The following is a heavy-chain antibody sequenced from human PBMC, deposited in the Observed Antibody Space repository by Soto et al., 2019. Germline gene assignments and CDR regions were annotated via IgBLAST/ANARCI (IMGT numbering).Heavy chain of an antibody. CDR2: IYYSGST. CDR3: ASHIIAAAGEPNWFDP. CDR1: GGSISSSSYY. Sequence: QLQLQESGPGLVKPSETLSLTCTVSGGSISSSSYYWGWIRQPPGKGLEWIGSIYYSGSTYYNPSLKSRVTISVDTSKNQFSLKLSSVTAADTAVYYCASHIIAAAGEPNWFDPWGQGTLVTVSS. J-gene: IGHJ5*02. V-gene: IGHV4-39*01. D-gene: IGHD6-13*01.